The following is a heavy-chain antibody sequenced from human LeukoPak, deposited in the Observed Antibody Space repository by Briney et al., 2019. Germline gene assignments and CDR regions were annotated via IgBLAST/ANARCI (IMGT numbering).Heavy chain of an antibody. D-gene: IGHD3-22*01. Sequence: GGSLRLSCAVSGITLSNYGMSWVRQAPGKGLEWVAGISDSGGRTNYADSVKGRFTISRDNSRNTLYLQMNSLRAEDTAVYFCAKRGVVIRVILVGFHKEAYYFDSWGQGALVTVSS. CDR1: GITLSNYG. V-gene: IGHV3-23*01. CDR3: AKRGVVIRVILVGFHKEAYYFDS. CDR2: ISDSGGRT. J-gene: IGHJ4*02.